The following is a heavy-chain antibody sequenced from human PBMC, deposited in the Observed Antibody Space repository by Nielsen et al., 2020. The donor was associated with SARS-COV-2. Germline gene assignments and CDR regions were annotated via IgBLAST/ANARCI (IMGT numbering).Heavy chain of an antibody. CDR2: ISYDGSNK. V-gene: IGHV3-30-3*01. Sequence: WIRQPPGKGLEWVAVISYDGSNKYYADSVKGRFTISRDNSKNTLYLQMNSLRAEDTALYHCARNADSSSSVYYYYYMDVWGKGTTVTVSS. D-gene: IGHD6-6*01. CDR3: ARNADSSSSVYYYYYMDV. J-gene: IGHJ6*03.